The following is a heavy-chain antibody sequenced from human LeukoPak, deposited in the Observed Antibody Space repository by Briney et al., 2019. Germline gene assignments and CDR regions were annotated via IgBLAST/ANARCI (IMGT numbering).Heavy chain of an antibody. CDR1: GFTFSSYS. V-gene: IGHV3-48*01. D-gene: IGHD3-22*01. Sequence: GGSLRLSCAASGFTFSSYSMNWVRQAPGKGLEWVSYISSSSSTIYYADSVKGRFTISRDNAKNSLHLQMNSLRAEDTAVYYCARGSTYYDSSGQVPFDYWGQGTLVTVSS. CDR3: ARGSTYYDSSGQVPFDY. CDR2: ISSSSSTI. J-gene: IGHJ4*02.